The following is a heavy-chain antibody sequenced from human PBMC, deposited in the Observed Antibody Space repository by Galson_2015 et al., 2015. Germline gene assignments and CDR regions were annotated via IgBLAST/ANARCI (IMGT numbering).Heavy chain of an antibody. V-gene: IGHV4-39*01. CDR3: ARQGSDSGSY. CDR1: DGSISSSGSVSSSSYY. Sequence: ETLSLTCTVSDGSISSSGSVSSSSYYWGWIRQPPGKGLEWIGSIYYSGNTYYNPSLKSRVTISVDTSKNQFSLKLNSVTAADTAVYYCARQGSDSGSYWGQGTLVTVSS. CDR2: IYYSGNT. D-gene: IGHD1-26*01. J-gene: IGHJ4*02.